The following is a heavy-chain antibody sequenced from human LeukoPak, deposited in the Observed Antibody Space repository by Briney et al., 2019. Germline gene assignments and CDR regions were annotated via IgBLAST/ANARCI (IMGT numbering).Heavy chain of an antibody. CDR2: IYYSGST. V-gene: IGHV4-61*05. CDR3: ASTDSSGYYYGL. D-gene: IGHD3-22*01. Sequence: PSETLSLTCTVSGGSISSSSYYWGWIRQPPGKGLEWIGYIYYSGSTNYNPSLKSRVTISVDTSKNQFSLKLSSVTAADTAVYYCASTDSSGYYYGLWGQGTLVTVSS. J-gene: IGHJ4*02. CDR1: GGSISSSSYY.